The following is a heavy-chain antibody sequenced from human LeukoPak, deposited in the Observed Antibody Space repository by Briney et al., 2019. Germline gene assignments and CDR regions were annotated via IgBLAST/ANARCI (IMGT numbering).Heavy chain of an antibody. CDR3: ATLTTVVTAYYFDY. D-gene: IGHD4-23*01. V-gene: IGHV3-21*01. CDR1: GFTFSSYS. CDR2: ISSSSSYI. Sequence: GGSLRLSCAASGFTFSSYSMNWVRQAPGKGLEWVSSISSSSSYIYYADSVKGRFTISRDNAKNSPYLQMNSLRAEDTAVYYCATLTTVVTAYYFDYWGQGTLVTVSS. J-gene: IGHJ4*02.